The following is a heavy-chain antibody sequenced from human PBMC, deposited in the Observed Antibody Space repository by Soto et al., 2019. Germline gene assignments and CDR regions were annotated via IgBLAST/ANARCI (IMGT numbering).Heavy chain of an antibody. Sequence: QVQLQESGPGLLKPSQTLSLTCTVSGGSISSSGYYWSWIRQHPGKGLEWIGYIYYSGSTYYNPSLKSRVTISVDTSKNQFSLKLSSVTAADTAVYYCARDRDGGTFDIWGQGTMVTVSS. V-gene: IGHV4-31*03. CDR3: ARDRDGGTFDI. D-gene: IGHD3-16*01. CDR1: GGSISSSGYY. CDR2: IYYSGST. J-gene: IGHJ3*02.